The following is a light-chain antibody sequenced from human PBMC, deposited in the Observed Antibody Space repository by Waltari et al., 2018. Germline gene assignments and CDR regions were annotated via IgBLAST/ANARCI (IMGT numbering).Light chain of an antibody. V-gene: IGKV1-33*01. Sequence: DIQLTQSPSSLSASIGDRVTITCQASQGISNYLNWYQQKPGKAPRLLIYDASILETGVPSTFTGSGSGTVFTLTISSLQPEDTATYYCQQYDNVPPTFGQGTKLEIK. CDR3: QQYDNVPPT. CDR1: QGISNY. J-gene: IGKJ2*01. CDR2: DAS.